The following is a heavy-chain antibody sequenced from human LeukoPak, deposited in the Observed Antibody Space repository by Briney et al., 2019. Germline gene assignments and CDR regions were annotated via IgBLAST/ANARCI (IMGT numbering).Heavy chain of an antibody. Sequence: PSETLSLTCTVSGGSISSYYWSWIRQPPGKGLEWIGYISYSGSTNYNPSLKSRVTISVDTSKNQFSLKLSSVTAADTAVYYCARNHNVLLWFGESFFDYWGQGTLVTVSS. J-gene: IGHJ4*02. D-gene: IGHD3-10*01. CDR1: GGSISSYY. CDR2: ISYSGST. CDR3: ARNHNVLLWFGESFFDY. V-gene: IGHV4-59*12.